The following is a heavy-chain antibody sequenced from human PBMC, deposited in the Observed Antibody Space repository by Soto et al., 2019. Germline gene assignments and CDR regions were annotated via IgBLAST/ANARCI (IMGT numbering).Heavy chain of an antibody. D-gene: IGHD6-13*01. CDR1: GYSISSGYY. V-gene: IGHV4-38-2*01. J-gene: IGHJ5*02. CDR2: IYHSGST. CDR3: ARADIRLAEGWFDP. Sequence: SETLSLTCAVCGYSISSGYYWGWIRQPPGKGLEWIGSIYHSGSTYYNPSLKSRVTISVDTSKNQLSLKLSSVTAAEKAVYYCARADIRLAEGWFDPWGQGTLLTVSS.